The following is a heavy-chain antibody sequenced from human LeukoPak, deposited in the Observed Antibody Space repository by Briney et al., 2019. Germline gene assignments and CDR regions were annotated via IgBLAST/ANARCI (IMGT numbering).Heavy chain of an antibody. CDR2: ISYDGTNK. CDR1: GFTFSNYA. V-gene: IGHV3-30-3*01. Sequence: PGGSLRLSCAASGFTFSNYAMHWVRQAPGKGLEWVAVISYDGTNKYYADSVKGRLTISRDNSKNTMYLQMNSLRAEDTAMYYCARAPMSYDSSGFGGAFDIWGQGTMVTVSS. CDR3: ARAPMSYDSSGFGGAFDI. J-gene: IGHJ3*02. D-gene: IGHD3-22*01.